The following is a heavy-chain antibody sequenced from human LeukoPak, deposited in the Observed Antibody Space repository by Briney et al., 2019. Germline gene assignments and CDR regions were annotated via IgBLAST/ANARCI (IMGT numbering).Heavy chain of an antibody. V-gene: IGHV1-2*02. J-gene: IGHJ6*03. CDR3: ARGATAGRFSLRPTGAYYMDV. CDR1: GYTFTSYG. CDR2: INPNSGGT. D-gene: IGHD6-13*01. Sequence: ASVKVSCKTSGYTFTSYGLTWVRQAPGQGLEWMGWINPNSGGTNCAQKFQGRVTMTRDTSINTAYMELSSLRFDDTAVYYCARGATAGRFSLRPTGAYYMDVWGKGTTVTVSS.